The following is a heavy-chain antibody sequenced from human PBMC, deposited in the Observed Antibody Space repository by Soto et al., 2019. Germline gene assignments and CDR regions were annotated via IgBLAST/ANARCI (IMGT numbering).Heavy chain of an antibody. Sequence: QLQLQESGPGLVKPSETLSLTCTVSGGSISSSSYYWGWIRQPPGKGLEWIGSIYYSGSTYYNPSLTSRVTISVDTSKNQFSLTLSSVTAADTAVYYCARRSRQQLVRFAYWGQGTLVTVSS. V-gene: IGHV4-39*01. CDR1: GGSISSSSYY. D-gene: IGHD6-13*01. CDR3: ARRSRQQLVRFAY. CDR2: IYYSGST. J-gene: IGHJ4*02.